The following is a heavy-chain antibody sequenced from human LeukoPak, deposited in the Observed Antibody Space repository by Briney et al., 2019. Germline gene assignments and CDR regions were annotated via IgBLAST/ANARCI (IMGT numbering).Heavy chain of an antibody. V-gene: IGHV4-61*02. CDR1: GGSISSGSYY. CDR3: ARVVPAAIEFDY. D-gene: IGHD2-2*01. CDR2: IYTSGST. J-gene: IGHJ4*02. Sequence: SQTLSLTCTVSGGSISSGSYYWSWIRQPAGKGLEWIGRIYTSGSTNYNPSLKSRVTISVDTSKNQFSLKLSSVTAADTAVYYCARVVPAAIEFDYWGQGTLVTVSS.